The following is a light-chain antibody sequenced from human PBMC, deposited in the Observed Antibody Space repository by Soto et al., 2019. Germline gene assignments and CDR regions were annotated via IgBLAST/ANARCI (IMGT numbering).Light chain of an antibody. J-gene: IGKJ3*01. CDR1: QDISGW. CDR2: AAS. CDR3: QPADSFPFT. Sequence: DIQMTQSPSSVSASVGDRVTITCRASQDISGWLGWYQQKPGEAPKLLTYAASSLQSGVPSRFSGSGSGAAFTLTITSLQPEDSAVYYCQPADSFPFTFGAGTRVTIK. V-gene: IGKV1-12*01.